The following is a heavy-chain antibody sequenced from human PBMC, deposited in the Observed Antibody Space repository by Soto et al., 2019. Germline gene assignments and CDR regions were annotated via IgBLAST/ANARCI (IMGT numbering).Heavy chain of an antibody. CDR2: ISGSGGST. CDR3: TRANWYSEY. D-gene: IGHD2-8*01. V-gene: IGHV3-23*02. CDR1: GFTLSDAW. J-gene: IGHJ4*02. Sequence: GGSLRLSCAASGFTLSDAWLNWVRQAPGKGLEWVSAISGSGGSTNYNPSLKSRVTMSVDTSKNQLSLNLTSLTAADTAMYYCTRANWYSEYWGQGTLVTVSS.